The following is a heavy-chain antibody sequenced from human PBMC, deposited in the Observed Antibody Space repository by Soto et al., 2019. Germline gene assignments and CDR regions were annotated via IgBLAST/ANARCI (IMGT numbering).Heavy chain of an antibody. CDR3: AGSVVGHGEIDY. CDR2: IIPIFGTA. V-gene: IGHV1-69*13. Sequence: SVKVSCKASGGTFSSYAISWVRQAPGQGLEWMGGIIPIFGTANYAQKFQGRVTITADESTSTAYMELSSLRSEDTAVYYCAGSVVGHGEIDYWGQGTLVTVSS. J-gene: IGHJ4*02. CDR1: GGTFSSYA. D-gene: IGHD1-26*01.